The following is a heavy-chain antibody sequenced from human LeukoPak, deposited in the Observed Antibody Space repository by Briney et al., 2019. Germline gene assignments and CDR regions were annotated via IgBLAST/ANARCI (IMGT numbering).Heavy chain of an antibody. V-gene: IGHV3-64D*09. J-gene: IGHJ4*02. D-gene: IGHD3-22*01. Sequence: GGSLRLSCSPPGFTSSSFAMHGVRQAPGRGWEYVSTINNDGGRTYYADSVKGRFTISRDNSKNSLFLQMTSLRTGDTALYYCVKGSEAYSDSKSDSWGQGTLVTVSS. CDR1: GFTSSSFA. CDR3: VKGSEAYSDSKSDS. CDR2: INNDGGRT.